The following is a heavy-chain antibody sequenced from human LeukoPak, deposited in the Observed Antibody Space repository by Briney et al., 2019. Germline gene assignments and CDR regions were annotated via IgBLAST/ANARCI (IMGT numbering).Heavy chain of an antibody. D-gene: IGHD6-19*01. Sequence: ASVKVSCKASGYTFTSYGISWVRRAPGQGLEWMGWISAYNGNTNYAQKLQGRVTMTTDTSTSTAYMELRSLRSDDTAVYYCARAVAGTWSYYYYYMDVWGKGTTVTISS. CDR2: ISAYNGNT. CDR1: GYTFTSYG. CDR3: ARAVAGTWSYYYYYMDV. J-gene: IGHJ6*03. V-gene: IGHV1-18*01.